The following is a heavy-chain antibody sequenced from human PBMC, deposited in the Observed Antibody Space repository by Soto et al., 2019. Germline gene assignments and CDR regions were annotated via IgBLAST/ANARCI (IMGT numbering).Heavy chain of an antibody. Sequence: GSLRLSCAASGFTFSSYSMNWVRQAPGKGLEWVSSISSSSSYIYYADSVKGRFTISRDNAKNSLYLQMNSLRAEDTAVYYCARDSYYYDSSGIFDYWGQGTLVTVSS. CDR1: GFTFSSYS. CDR3: ARDSYYYDSSGIFDY. J-gene: IGHJ4*02. D-gene: IGHD3-22*01. CDR2: ISSSSSYI. V-gene: IGHV3-21*01.